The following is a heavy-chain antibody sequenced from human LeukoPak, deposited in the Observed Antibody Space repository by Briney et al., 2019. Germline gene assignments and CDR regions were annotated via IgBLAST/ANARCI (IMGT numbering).Heavy chain of an antibody. D-gene: IGHD1-26*01. Sequence: PGGSLRLSCAASGFTVSSNYMSWVRQAPGKGLEWVSVIYSGGSTYYADSVKGRFTISRHDSKNTLYLQMNSLRAEDTAVYYCASGSYDPYYYYGMDVWGQGTTVTVSS. CDR1: GFTVSSNY. J-gene: IGHJ6*02. V-gene: IGHV3-53*04. CDR2: IYSGGST. CDR3: ASGSYDPYYYYGMDV.